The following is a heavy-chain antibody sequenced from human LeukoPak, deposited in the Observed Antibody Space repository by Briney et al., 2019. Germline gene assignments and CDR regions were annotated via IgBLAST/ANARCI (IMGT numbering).Heavy chain of an antibody. J-gene: IGHJ6*02. Sequence: GGSLRLSCAASGFTFSSYAMHWVRQAPGKGLEWVAVISYDGSNKYYADSVKGRFTISRDNAKNSLYLQMNSLRAEDTAVYYRARPVDYYGMDVWGQGTTVTVSS. V-gene: IGHV3-30-3*01. D-gene: IGHD4-23*01. CDR3: ARPVDYYGMDV. CDR2: ISYDGSNK. CDR1: GFTFSSYA.